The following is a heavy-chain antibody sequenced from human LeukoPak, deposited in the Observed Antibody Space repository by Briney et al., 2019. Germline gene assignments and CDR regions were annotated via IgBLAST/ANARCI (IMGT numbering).Heavy chain of an antibody. J-gene: IGHJ4*02. CDR3: ARAGGDDYGDYGSFDS. V-gene: IGHV4-30-2*01. CDR2: IYHSGST. D-gene: IGHD4-17*01. Sequence: SETLSLTCAVSGGSISSGGYSWSWIRQPPGKGLEWIGYIYHSGSTYYNPSLKSRVTISVDRSKNQFSLKLSSVTAADTAVYYCARAGGDDYGDYGSFDSWGQGTLVTVSS. CDR1: GGSISSGGYS.